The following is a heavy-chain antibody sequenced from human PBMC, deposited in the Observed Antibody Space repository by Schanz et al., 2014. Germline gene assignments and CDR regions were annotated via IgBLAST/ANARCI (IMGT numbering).Heavy chain of an antibody. V-gene: IGHV3-30*04. D-gene: IGHD6-13*01. CDR3: ARDRQQLVGRIGYYYGMDV. CDR1: GFTFRGHA. Sequence: VQLVESGGGVVQPGTSLRLSCAASGFTFRGHAMHWVRQAPGQGLEWVAVISYDGSHKDYADSVKGRFTISRDNSKNTLYLQMNSLRAEDTAVYYCARDRQQLVGRIGYYYGMDVWGQGTTVTVSS. CDR2: ISYDGSHK. J-gene: IGHJ6*02.